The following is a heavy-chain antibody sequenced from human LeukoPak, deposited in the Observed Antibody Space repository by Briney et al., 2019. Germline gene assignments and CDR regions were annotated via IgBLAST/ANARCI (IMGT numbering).Heavy chain of an antibody. D-gene: IGHD4-11*01. J-gene: IGHJ5*02. CDR2: IYSSGST. V-gene: IGHV4-59*10. Sequence: KTSETLSLTCAVYGGSFSGYYWSWIRQPPGKGLEWIGRIYSSGSTNYNPSLKSRVTMSVDTSKNQFSLKLSSVTAADTAVYYCARQGSSNSADWFDPWGRGTLVTVSS. CDR3: ARQGSSNSADWFDP. CDR1: GGSFSGYY.